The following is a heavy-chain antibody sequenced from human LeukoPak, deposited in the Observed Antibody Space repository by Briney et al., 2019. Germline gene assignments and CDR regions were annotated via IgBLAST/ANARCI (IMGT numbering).Heavy chain of an antibody. CDR1: GFTLSSYA. J-gene: IGHJ5*02. V-gene: IGHV3-23*01. CDR3: AKDLVNYDFWSGFDP. D-gene: IGHD3-3*01. Sequence: GGSLRLSCAASGFTLSSYAMSWVRQAPGKGLEWVSAISGSGGSTYYADSVKGRFTISRDNSKNTLYLQMNSLRAEDTAVYYCAKDLVNYDFWSGFDPWGQGTLVTVSS. CDR2: ISGSGGST.